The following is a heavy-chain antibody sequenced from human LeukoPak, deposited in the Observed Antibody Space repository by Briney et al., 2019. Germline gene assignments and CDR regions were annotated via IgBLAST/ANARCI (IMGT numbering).Heavy chain of an antibody. J-gene: IGHJ4*02. D-gene: IGHD2-15*01. Sequence: GASVTVSCKVSGYTLTELSMHWVRQAPGKGLEWMGGFDPEDGETIYAQKFQGRVTMTEDTSTDTAYMELSSLRSEDTAVYYCATPRVYCSGGSCYYDYWGQGTLVTVSS. CDR3: ATPRVYCSGGSCYYDY. V-gene: IGHV1-24*01. CDR2: FDPEDGET. CDR1: GYTLTELS.